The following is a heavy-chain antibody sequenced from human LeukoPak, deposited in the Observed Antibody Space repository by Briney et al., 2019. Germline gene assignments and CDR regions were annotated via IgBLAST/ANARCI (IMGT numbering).Heavy chain of an antibody. V-gene: IGHV1-2*02. CDR1: GYTFTGYY. J-gene: IGHJ4*02. D-gene: IGHD6-19*01. Sequence: GASVKVSCMASGYTFTGYYMHWVGQAPGQGLEWVGWINPNSGGTNYVQKFQGRVTMTRDTSISTAYMELSRLRSDDTAVYYCARSMRQWLVDWHYWGQGTLVTVSS. CDR3: ARSMRQWLVDWHY. CDR2: INPNSGGT.